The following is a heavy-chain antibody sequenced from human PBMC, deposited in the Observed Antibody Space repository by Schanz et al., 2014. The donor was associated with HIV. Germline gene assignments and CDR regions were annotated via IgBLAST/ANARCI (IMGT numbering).Heavy chain of an antibody. CDR1: GFTLNGYR. J-gene: IGHJ4*02. D-gene: IGHD1-1*01. CDR2: ISGSSSKI. Sequence: EVQLVESGGRLVKPGESLILSCAASGFTLNGYRMNWVRQAPGKGLEWVSSISGSSSKIYYAPSMKDRFTISRDNAQNLVFLQLSSLRAEDTAVYFCARDGYNSLSRKDYYFDTWGQGTLVTVSS. CDR3: ARDGYNSLSRKDYYFDT. V-gene: IGHV3-21*04.